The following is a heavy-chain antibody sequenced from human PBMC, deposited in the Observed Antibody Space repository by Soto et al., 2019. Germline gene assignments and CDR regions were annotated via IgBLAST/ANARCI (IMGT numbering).Heavy chain of an antibody. J-gene: IGHJ6*02. V-gene: IGHV5-10-1*01. CDR3: ARHIGHLDSSSWYAPIYYGKDV. CDR2: IDPSDSYT. Sequence: PGESLKISCKGSGYSFTSYWISWVRQMPGKGLEWMGRIDPSDSYTNYSPSFQGHVTISADKSISTAYLQWSSLKASDTAMYYCARHIGHLDSSSWYAPIYYGKDVWGQGTTVTVPS. CDR1: GYSFTSYW. D-gene: IGHD6-13*01.